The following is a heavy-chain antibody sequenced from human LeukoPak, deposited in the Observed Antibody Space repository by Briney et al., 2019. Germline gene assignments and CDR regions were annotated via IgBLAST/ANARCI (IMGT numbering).Heavy chain of an antibody. Sequence: GGSLRLSCVASGFIFSSYWMSWVRQAPGKGLEWVANIKPDGSDKYYVDSMKGRFTISRDNAKSTLSLQMNSLRAEDTAIYYCVRDNAYTFDYWGQGTLVTVSS. J-gene: IGHJ4*01. CDR3: VRDNAYTFDY. D-gene: IGHD5-24*01. CDR1: GFIFSSYW. V-gene: IGHV3-7*01. CDR2: IKPDGSDK.